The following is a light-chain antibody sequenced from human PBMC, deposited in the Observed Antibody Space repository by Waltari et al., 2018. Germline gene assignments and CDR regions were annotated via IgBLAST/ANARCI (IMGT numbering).Light chain of an antibody. CDR3: QSYDNSLNSV. Sequence: QSGLTQPPSVSGAPGQRVTISCTGSSSNIGAGYDVHWYQLLPGTAPKVLIYGNTNRPSGVPDRVSGSKSGTSASLAITGLQAEDEADYYCQSYDNSLNSVFGGGTKLTVL. V-gene: IGLV1-40*01. CDR1: SSNIGAGYD. CDR2: GNT. J-gene: IGLJ2*01.